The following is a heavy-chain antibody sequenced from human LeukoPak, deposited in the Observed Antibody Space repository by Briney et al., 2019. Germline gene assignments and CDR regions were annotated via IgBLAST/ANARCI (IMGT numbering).Heavy chain of an antibody. CDR3: ARLLTRDYNYWFDP. J-gene: IGHJ5*02. D-gene: IGHD5-24*01. CDR2: INPNSGGT. CDR1: GYTFTGYY. V-gene: IGHV1-2*02. Sequence: ASVKVSCKASGYTFTGYYMHWVRQAPGQGLEWMGWINPNSGGTNYAQKFQGRVTMTRDTSISTPYMELSRLRSDDTAVYYCARLLTRDYNYWFDPWGQGTLVTVSS.